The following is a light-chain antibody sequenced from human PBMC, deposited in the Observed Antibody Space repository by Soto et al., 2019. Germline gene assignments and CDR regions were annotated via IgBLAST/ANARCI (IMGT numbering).Light chain of an antibody. Sequence: QPALALPGSVYGSRGQSIPISCTRTIGFVGSFSLVSWYQQHPGKAPEVMISEGHRRPSGVPGRFSGPNSVNSASLTISGLQADDEADYYCCLYIGATTYVFGTGTKVTVL. V-gene: IGLV2-23*01. CDR3: CLYIGATTYV. CDR1: IGFVGSFSL. J-gene: IGLJ1*01. CDR2: EGH.